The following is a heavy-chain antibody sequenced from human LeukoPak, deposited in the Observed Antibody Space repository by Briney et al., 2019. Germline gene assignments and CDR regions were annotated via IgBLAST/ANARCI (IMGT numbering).Heavy chain of an antibody. CDR3: ATYNRDGYNFAFQH. Sequence: SETLSLTCTVSGGSISSYYWSWIRQHPGQGLEWIGYIYYSGSTSYNPSLKSRVTILLDTSKNQFSLKLSSVTAADTAVYYCATYNRDGYNFAFQHWGQGTLVTVSS. CDR2: IYYSGST. D-gene: IGHD5-24*01. V-gene: IGHV4-59*06. J-gene: IGHJ1*01. CDR1: GGSISSYY.